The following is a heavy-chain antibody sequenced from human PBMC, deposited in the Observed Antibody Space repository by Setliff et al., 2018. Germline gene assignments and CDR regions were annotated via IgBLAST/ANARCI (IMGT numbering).Heavy chain of an antibody. CDR3: VRHFLYYSDWSLYYFDY. D-gene: IGHD6-19*01. J-gene: IGHJ4*02. V-gene: IGHV4-39*01. CDR2: VYYSSVA. Sequence: SETLSLTCTVSGASISSSSYYWGWIRQPPGKGLEWIGTVYYSSVAYYNPSLKSRVTMSVDISKNQFSLNLSSVTAADTAVYYCVRHFLYYSDWSLYYFDYWGQGALVTVSS. CDR1: GASISSSSYY.